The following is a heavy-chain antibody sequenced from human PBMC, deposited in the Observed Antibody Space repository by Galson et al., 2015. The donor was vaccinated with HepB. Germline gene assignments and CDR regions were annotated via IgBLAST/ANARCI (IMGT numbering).Heavy chain of an antibody. J-gene: IGHJ6*02. V-gene: IGHV3-21*01. CDR3: ARGDNGPGYYYYYGMDV. D-gene: IGHD2-21*01. CDR1: GFTFSSYS. CDR2: ISSSSSYI. Sequence: SLRLSCAASGFTFSSYSMNWARQAPGKGLEWVSSISSSSSYIYYADSVKGRFTISRDNAKNSLYLQMNSLRAEDTAVYYCARGDNGPGYYYYYGMDVWGQGTTVTVSS.